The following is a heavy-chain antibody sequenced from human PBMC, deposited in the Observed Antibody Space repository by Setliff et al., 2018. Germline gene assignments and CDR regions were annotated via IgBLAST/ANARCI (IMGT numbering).Heavy chain of an antibody. CDR1: GGSFDSGTHY. CDR2: IQGTGNT. J-gene: IGHJ4*02. D-gene: IGHD3-9*01. V-gene: IGHV4-61*02. CDR3: AGTPARGTTWLSPFDY. Sequence: PSETLSLTCTVTGGSFDSGTHYWSWIRQPAGKVPEWIGLIQGTGNTNYNPSLQSRATISIDTSKNQISLKITSVTAADTPLYSCAGTPARGTTWLSPFDYWGQGIQVTVSS.